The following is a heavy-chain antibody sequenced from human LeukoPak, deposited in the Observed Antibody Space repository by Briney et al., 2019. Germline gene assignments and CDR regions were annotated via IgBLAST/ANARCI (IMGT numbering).Heavy chain of an antibody. D-gene: IGHD2-15*01. CDR3: ARGERYCSGGSCYAGY. CDR2: ISSGSSYT. Sequence: PGGSLRLSCAASGFTFSDYYMSWIRQAPGKGLEWVSHISSGSSYTNYADSVKGRFNIFRDNAKNSLFLQMNSLRAEDTAVYYCARGERYCSGGSCYAGYWGQGTLVTVSS. V-gene: IGHV3-11*05. CDR1: GFTFSDYY. J-gene: IGHJ4*02.